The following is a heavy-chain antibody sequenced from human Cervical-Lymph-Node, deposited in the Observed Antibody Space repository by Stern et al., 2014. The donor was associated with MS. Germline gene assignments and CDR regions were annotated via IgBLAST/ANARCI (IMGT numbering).Heavy chain of an antibody. CDR3: GRLLMGSNWVDNWFDP. V-gene: IGHV5-51*01. CDR1: GYKFTTNW. D-gene: IGHD6-13*01. CDR2: IDPGDSDT. J-gene: IGHJ5*02. Sequence: EVQLLESGAEVKKPGESLKISCKVSGYKFTTNWIGWVRQMPGKGLEWMGIIDPGDSDTRYSPSFQGQVTISADKSIGTAYLQLSGLKASDTAIYYCGRLLMGSNWVDNWFDPWGQGTLVTVSS.